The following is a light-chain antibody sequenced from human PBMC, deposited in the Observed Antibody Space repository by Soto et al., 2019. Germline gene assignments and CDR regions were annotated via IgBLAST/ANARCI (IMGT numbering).Light chain of an antibody. CDR3: QQYGSSPLT. CDR2: DAS. Sequence: EIVLTQSPGTVSWSPLGTATLCGMGSQSVSSSYLAWYQQKPGQSPRLLIYDASNRATGIPARFSVSGSGTDFTLTISRLEREDFAVYYRQQYGSSPLTFGQGTKVDIK. V-gene: IGKV3-20*01. CDR1: QSVSSSY. J-gene: IGKJ1*01.